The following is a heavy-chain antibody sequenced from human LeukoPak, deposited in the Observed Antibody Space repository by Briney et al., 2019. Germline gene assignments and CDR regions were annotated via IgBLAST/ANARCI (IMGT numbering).Heavy chain of an antibody. Sequence: SETLSLTCAVYGGSFSGYYWSWIRQPPGKGLEWIGEINHSGSTNYNPSLKSRVTISVDTSKNQFSLKLSSVTAADTAVYYCASPISYCSSTSCHDYWGQATLVTVSS. CDR1: GGSFSGYY. CDR3: ASPISYCSSTSCHDY. J-gene: IGHJ4*02. CDR2: INHSGST. V-gene: IGHV4-34*01. D-gene: IGHD2-2*01.